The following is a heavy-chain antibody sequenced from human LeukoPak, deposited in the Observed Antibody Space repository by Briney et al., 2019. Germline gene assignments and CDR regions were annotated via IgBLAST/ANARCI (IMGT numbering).Heavy chain of an antibody. CDR3: ARGSGWYSHYYYYYMDV. J-gene: IGHJ6*03. Sequence: GSLRLSCAASGFTVSSNYMSWVRQAPGKGLEWIGEINHSGSTNYNPSLKSRVTISVDTSKNQFSLKLSSVTAADTAVYYCARGSGWYSHYYYYYMDVWGKGTTVTVSS. CDR2: INHSGST. V-gene: IGHV4-34*01. CDR1: GFTVSSNY. D-gene: IGHD6-19*01.